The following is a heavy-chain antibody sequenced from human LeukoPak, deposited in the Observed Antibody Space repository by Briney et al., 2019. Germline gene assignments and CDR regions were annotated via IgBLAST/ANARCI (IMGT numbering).Heavy chain of an antibody. V-gene: IGHV6-1*01. J-gene: IGHJ6*03. CDR3: ARNLITMVRGVSYYYMDV. D-gene: IGHD3-10*01. Sequence: SQTLSLTCAISGDSVSSNSAAWNWIRQSPSRGLEWLGRTYYRSKWYNDYAVSVKSRITINPDTSKNQFSLQLNSVTPEDTAVYYCARNLITMVRGVSYYYMDVWGKGTTVTVSS. CDR1: GDSVSSNSAA. CDR2: TYYRSKWYN.